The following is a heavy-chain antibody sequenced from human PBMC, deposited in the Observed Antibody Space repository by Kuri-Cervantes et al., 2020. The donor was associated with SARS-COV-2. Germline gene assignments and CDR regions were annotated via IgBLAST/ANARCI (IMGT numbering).Heavy chain of an antibody. V-gene: IGHV4-38-2*01. Sequence: GSLRLSCAVSGYSISSGYYWGWFRQPAGKGLEWIGRIYHSGSIYYNPSLKSRVTISVDRSKNQFSLKLSSVTAADTAVYYCARASMVRGVIFDYWGQGTLVTVSS. J-gene: IGHJ4*02. CDR1: GYSISSGYY. CDR3: ARASMVRGVIFDY. D-gene: IGHD3-10*01. CDR2: IYHSGSI.